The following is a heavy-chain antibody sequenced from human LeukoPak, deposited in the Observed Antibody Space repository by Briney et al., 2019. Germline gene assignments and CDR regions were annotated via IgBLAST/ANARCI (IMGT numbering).Heavy chain of an antibody. D-gene: IGHD2-2*01. J-gene: IGHJ3*02. V-gene: IGHV3-23*01. CDR3: AKEELVVVPAAMWDLETFDI. CDR1: GFTFSSYG. Sequence: PGGTLRLSCAAFGFTFSSYGMSWVRQAPGKGLEWVSAISGSGGSTYYADSVKGRFTISRDNSKNTLYLQMNSLRAEDTAVYYCAKEELVVVPAAMWDLETFDIWGQGTMVTVSS. CDR2: ISGSGGST.